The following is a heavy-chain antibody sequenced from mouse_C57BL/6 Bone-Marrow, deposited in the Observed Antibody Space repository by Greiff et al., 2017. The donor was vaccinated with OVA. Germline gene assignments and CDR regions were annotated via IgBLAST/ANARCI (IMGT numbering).Heavy chain of an antibody. J-gene: IGHJ3*01. CDR2: IYPRSGNT. V-gene: IGHV1-81*01. CDR3: VYGSSSLAWFAY. CDR1: GYTFTSYG. D-gene: IGHD1-1*01. Sequence: QVQLQQSGAELARPGASVKLSCTASGYTFTSYGISWVKQRPGQGLEWIGEIYPRSGNTYYTEKFKGKATLTADKSSSTAYMELRSLTSEDSAVYFCVYGSSSLAWFAYWGQGTLVTVSA.